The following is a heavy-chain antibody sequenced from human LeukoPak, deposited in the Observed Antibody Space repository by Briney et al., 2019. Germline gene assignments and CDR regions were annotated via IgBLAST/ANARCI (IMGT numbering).Heavy chain of an antibody. CDR3: ERPGATDSPDRWFDR. CDR1: GGSISSSNNY. D-gene: IGHD1-26*01. V-gene: IGHV4-39*01. Sequence: SETLSLTCTVSGGSISSSNNYWGWMRQPPGKGLEWIRSINYGWSPYYNPSLKSRVTISVGTSKNQFSLKLSSVTAADTAVYYGERPGATDSPDRWFDRWGRGSLVTVSS. J-gene: IGHJ5*02. CDR2: INYGWSP.